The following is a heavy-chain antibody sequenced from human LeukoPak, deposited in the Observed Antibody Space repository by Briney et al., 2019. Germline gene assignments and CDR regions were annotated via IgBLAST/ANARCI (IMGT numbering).Heavy chain of an antibody. CDR2: IIPILGIA. D-gene: IGHD1-26*01. V-gene: IGHV1-69*04. Sequence: GASVKVSCKPSGGTFSSYAISWVRQAPGQGLEWMGRIIPILGIANYAQKFQGRVTITADKSTSTAYMELSSLRSEDTAVYYCADDSGSYYSLNYWGQGTLVTVSS. CDR3: ADDSGSYYSLNY. CDR1: GGTFSSYA. J-gene: IGHJ4*02.